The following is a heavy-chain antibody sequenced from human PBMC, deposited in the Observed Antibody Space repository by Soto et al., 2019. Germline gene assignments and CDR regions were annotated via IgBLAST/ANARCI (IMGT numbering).Heavy chain of an antibody. V-gene: IGHV3-30-3*01. J-gene: IGHJ6*02. D-gene: IGHD6-13*01. CDR2: ISYDGSNK. CDR1: GFTFSSYA. CDR3: ARDDTAAAVDYYYYGMDV. Sequence: GSLRLSCAASGFTFSSYAMHWVRQAPGKGLEWVAVISYDGSNKYYADSVKGRFTISRDNSKNTLYLQMNSLRAEDTAVYYCARDDTAAAVDYYYYGMDVWGQGATVTVSS.